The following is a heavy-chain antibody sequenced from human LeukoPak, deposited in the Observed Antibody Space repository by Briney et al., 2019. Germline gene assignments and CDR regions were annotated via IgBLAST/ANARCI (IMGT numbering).Heavy chain of an antibody. D-gene: IGHD2-15*01. J-gene: IGHJ6*02. V-gene: IGHV3-11*01. CDR1: GFTFSDYY. Sequence: GGSLRLSCAASGFTFSDYYMSWIRQAPGKGLEWVSYISSSGSTIYYADSVKGRFTISRDNAKNSLYLQMNSLRAEDTAAYYCARGDCSGGSCSGGYYYYYGMDVWGQGTTVTVSS. CDR2: ISSSGSTI. CDR3: ARGDCSGGSCSGGYYYYYGMDV.